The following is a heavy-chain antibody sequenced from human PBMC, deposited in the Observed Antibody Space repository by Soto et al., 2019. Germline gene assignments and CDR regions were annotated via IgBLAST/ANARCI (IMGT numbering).Heavy chain of an antibody. CDR2: LNGSGGSK. Sequence: EVQLSESGGGLVQPGGSLRLSCAASGFTFSNYAMTWVRQAPGKGLEWVSGLNGSGGSKSSADSVKGRFAISRDNNKTTLNIEMNSIGDGAAGVYCRRRRFSAAKGSPPDFWGQGTLVTVSS. V-gene: IGHV3-23*01. CDR3: RRRFSAAKGSPPDF. J-gene: IGHJ4*02. CDR1: GFTFSNYA. D-gene: IGHD2-15*01.